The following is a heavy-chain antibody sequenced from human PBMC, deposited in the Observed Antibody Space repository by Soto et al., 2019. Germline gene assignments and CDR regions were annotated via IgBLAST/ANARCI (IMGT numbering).Heavy chain of an antibody. J-gene: IGHJ4*02. D-gene: IGHD3-22*01. V-gene: IGHV4-38-2*02. Sequence: PSETLSLTCSVSGYLISSGYYWGWVRQTPGKGLEWLGSIDYSGKTYKNPSLKSRVSASVDLSQNQFSLNLRSVTAADTAVYFCARDLSGGYDSYYFDYWGQGTLVTVSS. CDR3: ARDLSGGYDSYYFDY. CDR2: IDYSGKT. CDR1: GYLISSGYY.